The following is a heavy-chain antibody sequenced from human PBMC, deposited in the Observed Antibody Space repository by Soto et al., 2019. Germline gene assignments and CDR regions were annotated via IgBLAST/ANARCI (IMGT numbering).Heavy chain of an antibody. V-gene: IGHV1-18*01. CDR1: GYTFTSYG. CDR2: ISAYNGNT. CDR3: ARDNVPRQYYYYGMDV. D-gene: IGHD2-2*01. J-gene: IGHJ6*02. Sequence: ASVKVSCKASGYTFTSYGIRWVRQAPGQGLEWMGWISAYNGNTNYAQKLQGRVTMTTDTSTSTAYMELRSLRSDDTAVYYCARDNVPRQYYYYGMDVWGQGTTVT.